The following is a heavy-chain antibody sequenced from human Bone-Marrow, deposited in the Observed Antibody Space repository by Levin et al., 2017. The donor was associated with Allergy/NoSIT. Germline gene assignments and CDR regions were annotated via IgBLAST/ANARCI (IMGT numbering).Heavy chain of an antibody. CDR3: AREAARGIDY. D-gene: IGHD6-6*01. CDR1: GGSFSGYY. J-gene: IGHJ4*02. V-gene: IGHV4-34*01. CDR2: INHSGST. Sequence: GSLRLSCAVYGGSFSGYYWSWIRQPPGKGLEWIGEINHSGSTNYNPSLKSRVTISVDTSKNQFSLKLSSVTAADTAVYYCAREAARGIDYWGQGTLVTVSS.